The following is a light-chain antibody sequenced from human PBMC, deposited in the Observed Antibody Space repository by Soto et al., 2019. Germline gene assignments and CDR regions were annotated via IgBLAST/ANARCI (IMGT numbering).Light chain of an antibody. CDR1: SSDVGGYNF. CDR3: NSYAGCNIYV. J-gene: IGLJ1*01. CDR2: EVT. Sequence: QSALTQPPSASGSPGQSVTISCTGTSSDVGGYNFVSWYQHHPGKAPKLIIYEVTKRPSGVPNRFSGSKSGNTASLTVSGLQAEDEADYYCNSYAGCNIYVFGTGTKVTVL. V-gene: IGLV2-8*01.